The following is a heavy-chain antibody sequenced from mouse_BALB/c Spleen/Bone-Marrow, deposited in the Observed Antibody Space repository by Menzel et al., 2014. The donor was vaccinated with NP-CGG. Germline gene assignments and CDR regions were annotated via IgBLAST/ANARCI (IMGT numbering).Heavy chain of an antibody. Sequence: EVKLMESGAELVKPGASVKLSCTASGFNIKDTYTHWVKQRPEQGLEWIGRIDPANGNAKYDPKFQGKATITADTSSNTAYLQLSSLTSEDTAVYYCARYRLGTYFDFWGQGTTLTVSS. J-gene: IGHJ2*01. CDR2: IDPANGNA. V-gene: IGHV14-3*02. D-gene: IGHD2-14*01. CDR3: ARYRLGTYFDF. CDR1: GFNIKDTY.